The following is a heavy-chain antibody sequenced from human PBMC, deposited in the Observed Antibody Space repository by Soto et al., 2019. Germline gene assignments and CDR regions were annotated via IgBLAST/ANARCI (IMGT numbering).Heavy chain of an antibody. J-gene: IGHJ5*02. Sequence: QVQLQESGPGLVEPSQTLSLTCTVSGGSISSGAYYWSWIRPPPGKGLEWIGYIYYSGTTHYNPSLKSRVTISVDTSNNQFSLKLTSVTAADTAVYYCATYIVPTSRFDHWGQGTLVTVSS. CDR2: IYYSGTT. CDR3: ATYIVPTSRFDH. V-gene: IGHV4-30-4*01. D-gene: IGHD5-12*01. CDR1: GGSISSGAYY.